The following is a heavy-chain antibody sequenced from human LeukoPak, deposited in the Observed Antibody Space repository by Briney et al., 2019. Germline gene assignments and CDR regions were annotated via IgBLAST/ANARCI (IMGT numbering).Heavy chain of an antibody. Sequence: PSETLSLTCTVSGASIGLYYWSWIRQPAGKGLEWIGRIYTSGTSNYSPSLKSRVTMSLDLSKNQLSLKLNSVTAADTAVYYCARDRAVPHYYYVMDVWGQGTTVTVSS. D-gene: IGHD6-19*01. CDR3: ARDRAVPHYYYVMDV. V-gene: IGHV4-4*07. CDR1: GASIGLYY. CDR2: IYTSGTS. J-gene: IGHJ6*02.